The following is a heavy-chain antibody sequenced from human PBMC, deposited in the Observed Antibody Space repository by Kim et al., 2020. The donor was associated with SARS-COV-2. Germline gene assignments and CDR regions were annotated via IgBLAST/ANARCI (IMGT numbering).Heavy chain of an antibody. J-gene: IGHJ4*02. CDR2: T. CDR3: ARSPAISAFNDY. V-gene: IGHV1-3*01. D-gene: IGHD3-3*02. Sequence: TKYSQKFQGGVTITRDTSASTAYMELSSLRSEDTAVYYCARSPAISAFNDYWGQGTLVTVSS.